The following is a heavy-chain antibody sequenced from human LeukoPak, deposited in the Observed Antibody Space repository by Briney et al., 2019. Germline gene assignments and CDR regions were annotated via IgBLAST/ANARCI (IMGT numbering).Heavy chain of an antibody. J-gene: IGHJ3*02. CDR2: IKPDGSAQ. CDR3: AKNSGMGGGAFDI. CDR1: GFTFSNSW. Sequence: GGSLRLSCAASGFTFSNSWMSWVRQAPGKGLEWVATIKPDGSAQYYVDSVKGRFTISRDNAKNTLYLQMNSLRAEDTAVYYCAKNSGMGGGAFDIWGQGTMVTVSS. V-gene: IGHV3-7*03. D-gene: IGHD1-26*01.